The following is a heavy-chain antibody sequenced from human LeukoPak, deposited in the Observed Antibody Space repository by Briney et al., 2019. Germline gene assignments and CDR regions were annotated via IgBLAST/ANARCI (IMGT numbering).Heavy chain of an antibody. J-gene: IGHJ4*02. V-gene: IGHV1-2*02. Sequence: ASVKVSCKASGYTFTCYYMHWVRQAPGQGLEWMGWINPNSGGTNYAQKFQGRVTMTRDTSISTAYMELSRLRSDDTAVYYCARYCSGGSCYRMTTVTTAFDYWGQGTLVTVSS. CDR2: INPNSGGT. CDR3: ARYCSGGSCYRMTTVTTAFDY. D-gene: IGHD2-15*01. CDR1: GYTFTCYY.